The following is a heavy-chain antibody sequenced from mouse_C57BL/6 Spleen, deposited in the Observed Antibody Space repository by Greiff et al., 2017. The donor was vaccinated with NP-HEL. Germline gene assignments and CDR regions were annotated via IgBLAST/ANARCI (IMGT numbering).Heavy chain of an antibody. J-gene: IGHJ4*01. CDR3: TREEDYEDAMDY. Sequence: QVQLQQSGAELVRPGASVTLSCKASGYTFTDYEMHWVKQTPVHGLEWIGAIDPETGGTAYNQKFKGKAILTADKSSSTAYMELRSLTSEDSAVYYCTREEDYEDAMDYWGQGTSVTVSS. CDR1: GYTFTDYE. D-gene: IGHD2-4*01. V-gene: IGHV1-15*01. CDR2: IDPETGGT.